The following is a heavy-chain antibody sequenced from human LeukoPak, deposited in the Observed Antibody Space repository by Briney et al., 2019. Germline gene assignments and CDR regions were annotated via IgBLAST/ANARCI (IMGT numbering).Heavy chain of an antibody. CDR3: ARYRYCSSTSSYFFDLPLFGNIAARPEYYYYGMDV. Sequence: GGSLRLSCAAAGFTFSSYWMSWVRQAPGKGLEWVANIKQDGSEKYYVDSVKGRFTISRDNAKNSLYLQMNSLRAEDTAVYYCARYRYCSSTSSYFFDLPLFGNIAARPEYYYYGMDVWGQGTTVTVSS. CDR2: IKQDGSEK. V-gene: IGHV3-7*03. J-gene: IGHJ6*02. D-gene: IGHD2-2*01. CDR1: GFTFSSYW.